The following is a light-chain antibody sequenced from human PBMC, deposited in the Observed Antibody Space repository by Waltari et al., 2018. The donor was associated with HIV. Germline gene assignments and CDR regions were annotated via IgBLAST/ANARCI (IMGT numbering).Light chain of an antibody. CDR1: SRDVGGYNY. CDR2: EVS. CDR3: SSYTSSSTF. V-gene: IGLV2-14*01. J-gene: IGLJ2*01. Sequence: QSALSQPASVSGSPGQSITISCTGTSRDVGGYNYVSWYQQHPDKAPKLMIYEVSKRPSGVSNLFSGSTSRNTASLTISGLQAEDEADYYCSSYTSSSTFFGGGQADRP.